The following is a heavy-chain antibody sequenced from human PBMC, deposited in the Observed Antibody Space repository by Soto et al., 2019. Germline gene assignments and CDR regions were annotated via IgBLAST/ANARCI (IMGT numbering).Heavy chain of an antibody. J-gene: IGHJ3*02. CDR2: ISSSGSTI. V-gene: IGHV3-11*01. Sequence: GGSLRLSCAASGFTFSDYYMSWIRQAPGKGLEWVSYISSSGSTIYYADSVKGRFTISRDNAKNSLYLQMNSLRAEDTAVYYCARDLDIYGDQSGEVAFDIWGQGTMVTVSS. D-gene: IGHD4-17*01. CDR1: GFTFSDYY. CDR3: ARDLDIYGDQSGEVAFDI.